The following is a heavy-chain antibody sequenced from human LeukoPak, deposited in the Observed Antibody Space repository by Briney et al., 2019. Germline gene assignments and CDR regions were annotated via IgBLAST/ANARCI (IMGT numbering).Heavy chain of an antibody. V-gene: IGHV3-23*01. J-gene: IGHJ4*02. CDR3: AKDSSVPYGITE. D-gene: IGHD4-17*01. CDR1: GFTFSKYA. CDR2: ISGSDGNT. Sequence: GGSLRVSCAASGFTFSKYAMSWLPQAPGKTLEWVSAISGSDGNTFYADSVKGRFTISRDNSKNTLSLQINSLRVEDTALYYCAKDSSVPYGITEWGRGTLVTVSS.